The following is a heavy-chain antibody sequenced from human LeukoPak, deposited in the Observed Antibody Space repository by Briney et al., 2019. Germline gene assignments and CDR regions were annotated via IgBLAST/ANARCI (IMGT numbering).Heavy chain of an antibody. V-gene: IGHV3-48*03. CDR2: ISSSGSTI. CDR3: ARSPDYYDSSEDY. J-gene: IGHJ4*02. Sequence: GGSLRLSCAASGFAFSSYEMSWVHQAPGKGLEWVSYISSSGSTIYYADSVKGRFTISRDNAKNSLYLQMNSLRAEDTAVYYCARSPDYYDSSEDYWGQGTLVTVSS. CDR1: GFAFSSYE. D-gene: IGHD3-22*01.